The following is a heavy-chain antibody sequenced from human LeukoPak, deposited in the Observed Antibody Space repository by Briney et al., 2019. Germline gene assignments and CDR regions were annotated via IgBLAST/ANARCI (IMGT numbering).Heavy chain of an antibody. CDR1: GYTFTSYG. Sequence: ASVKLSCKASGYTFTSYGICWVRLAHGPGLGWVWWISSYNDNTNYAQKLQGRVTMTTDTSTSTAYMELRSMRSDDTAVCYCERDLCRKPHYFDRSGTPLDYWGQGTLVTVSP. V-gene: IGHV1-18*01. J-gene: IGHJ4*02. CDR3: ERDLCRKPHYFDRSGTPLDY. D-gene: IGHD3-22*01. CDR2: ISSYNDNT.